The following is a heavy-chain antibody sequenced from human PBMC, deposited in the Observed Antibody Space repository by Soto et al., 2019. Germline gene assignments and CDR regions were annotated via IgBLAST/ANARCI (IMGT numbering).Heavy chain of an antibody. J-gene: IGHJ6*03. CDR3: ARGCLESPYYYGSGKYYYYYMDV. Sequence: ASVKVSCKASGYTFTSYDINWVRQATGQGLEWMGWMNPNSGNTGYAQKFQGRVTMTRNTSISTAYMELSSLRSEDTAVYYCARGCLESPYYYGSGKYYYYYMDVWGKGTTVTVSS. D-gene: IGHD3-10*01. CDR2: MNPNSGNT. CDR1: GYTFTSYD. V-gene: IGHV1-8*01.